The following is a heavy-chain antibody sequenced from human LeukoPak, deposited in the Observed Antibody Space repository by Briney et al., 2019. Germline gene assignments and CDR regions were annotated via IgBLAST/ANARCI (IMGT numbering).Heavy chain of an antibody. J-gene: IGHJ4*02. Sequence: GGSLKLSCAASGFTFSGSAMHWVRQAPGKGLEWVALISSDGNNKDYADSVKGRFTISRDNSKNTLYLQMNSLRGEDTALYFCARGRYYMDYWGQGTLVTVSS. CDR1: GFTFSGSA. V-gene: IGHV3-30-3*01. CDR2: ISSDGNNK. CDR3: ARGRYYMDY.